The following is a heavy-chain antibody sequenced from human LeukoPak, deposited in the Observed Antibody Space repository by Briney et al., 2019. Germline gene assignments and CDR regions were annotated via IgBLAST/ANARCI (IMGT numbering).Heavy chain of an antibody. CDR2: IYYSGST. J-gene: IGHJ5*02. D-gene: IGHD6-13*01. V-gene: IGHV4-39*01. CDR1: GASIGISSYS. CDR3: ARAYSSSWYFNWFDP. Sequence: PSETLSLTCTVSGASIGISSYSWGWIRQPPGKGLEWMGGIYYSGSTYYNPSLKSRVTISVDTSKNQFSLKLSSVTAADTAVYYCARAYSSSWYFNWFDPWGQGTLVTVSS.